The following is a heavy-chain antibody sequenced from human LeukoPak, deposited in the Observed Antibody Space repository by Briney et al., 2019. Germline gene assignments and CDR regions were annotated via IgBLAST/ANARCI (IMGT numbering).Heavy chain of an antibody. CDR2: IYSGGST. CDR1: GFTVSSNY. CDR3: ARVAVAGTPSFDY. J-gene: IGHJ4*02. D-gene: IGHD6-19*01. Sequence: GGSLRLSCAASGFTVSSNYMSWVRQAPGKGLEWVSVIYSGGSTYYADSVKGRFTISRDNSKNTLYLQMNSLRAEDTAVYYCARVAVAGTPSFDYRGQGTLVTVSS. V-gene: IGHV3-66*01.